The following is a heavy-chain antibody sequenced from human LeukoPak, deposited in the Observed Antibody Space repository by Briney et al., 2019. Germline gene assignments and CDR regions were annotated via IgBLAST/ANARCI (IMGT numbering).Heavy chain of an antibody. D-gene: IGHD3-10*01. Sequence: SVKVSCKASGGTFGSYAISWVRQAPGQGLEWMGRIIPILGIANYAQKFQGRVTITADKSTSTAYMELSSLRSEDTAVYYCARYGSGSSRDYWGQGTLVTVSS. CDR1: GGTFGSYA. J-gene: IGHJ4*02. V-gene: IGHV1-69*04. CDR2: IIPILGIA. CDR3: ARYGSGSSRDY.